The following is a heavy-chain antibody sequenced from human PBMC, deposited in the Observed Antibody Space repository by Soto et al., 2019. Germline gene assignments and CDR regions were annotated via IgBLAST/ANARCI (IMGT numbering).Heavy chain of an antibody. Sequence: QVQLVESGGGVVQPGRSLRLSCAASGFTFSNYGMHWVRQSPGKGLEWVAVIWFDGSKRYYGDSVQGRFTVSRDNSKSTLYLQMNSLRAEVTAVYYCARDYDFWSGYSTDAFDAWGRGTMVTVT. CDR2: IWFDGSKR. CDR1: GFTFSNYG. CDR3: ARDYDFWSGYSTDAFDA. J-gene: IGHJ3*01. V-gene: IGHV3-33*01. D-gene: IGHD3-3*01.